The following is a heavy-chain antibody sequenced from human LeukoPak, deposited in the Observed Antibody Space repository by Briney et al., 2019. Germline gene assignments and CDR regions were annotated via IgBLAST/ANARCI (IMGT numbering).Heavy chain of an antibody. D-gene: IGHD4-11*01. J-gene: IGHJ4*02. CDR1: GGSISSGGYY. CDR2: IYYSGST. Sequence: SQTLSLTCTLSGGSISSGGYYCSSIRQHPGKGLEWIGYIYYSGSTYYNPSLKIRVTISVDTSKNQFSLKLSSVTAADTAVYYCASSNSVLDYWGQGTLVTVSS. CDR3: ASSNSVLDY. V-gene: IGHV4-31*03.